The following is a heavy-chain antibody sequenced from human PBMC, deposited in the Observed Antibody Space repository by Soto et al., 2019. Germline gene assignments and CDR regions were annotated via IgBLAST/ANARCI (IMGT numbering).Heavy chain of an antibody. V-gene: IGHV1-2*04. CDR3: ARARFPPPRFWFDP. Sequence: QVQLVQSGAEVKKPGASVKVSCKASGYTFTGYYMHWVRQAPGQGLEWMGWINPNSGGTNYAQKFKGWVNMTRETSISTAYMELSRLRSDDTAVYYCARARFPPPRFWFDPWGQGTLVTVSS. CDR1: GYTFTGYY. D-gene: IGHD3-3*01. J-gene: IGHJ5*02. CDR2: INPNSGGT.